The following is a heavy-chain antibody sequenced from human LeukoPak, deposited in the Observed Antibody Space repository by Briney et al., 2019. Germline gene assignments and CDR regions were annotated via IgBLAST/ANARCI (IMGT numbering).Heavy chain of an antibody. V-gene: IGHV4-61*02. CDR1: SGSISGNDLY. CDR2: VHSGGTT. CDR3: ARTYCDTSTCYRFDS. D-gene: IGHD2-21*01. Sequence: SETLSLTCTVSSGSISGNDLYWNWIRQAAGKGLEWIGRVHSGGTTNYNPSLAGRVTVSVDRSKNQFSLKMSTVTAADTAVYYCARTYCDTSTCYRFDSWGQGILVTVSS. J-gene: IGHJ4*02.